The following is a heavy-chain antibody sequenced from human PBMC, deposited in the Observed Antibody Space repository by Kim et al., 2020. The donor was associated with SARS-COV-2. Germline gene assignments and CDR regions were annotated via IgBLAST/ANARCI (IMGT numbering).Heavy chain of an antibody. J-gene: IGHJ5*02. CDR2: VYSTGST. CDR3: ARGGVYTSGVFDP. V-gene: IGHV4-39*01. Sequence: SETLSLTCTVSGGSIITTSYYWGWIRQPPGKGLEWIGNVYSTGSTYYTPSLKGRVTISIDTSRNQFSLKLNSVTAADTAVFYCARGGVYTSGVFDPWCQG. D-gene: IGHD6-19*01. CDR1: GGSIITTSYY.